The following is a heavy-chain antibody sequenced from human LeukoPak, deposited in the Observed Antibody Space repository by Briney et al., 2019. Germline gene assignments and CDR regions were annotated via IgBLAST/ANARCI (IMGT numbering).Heavy chain of an antibody. CDR3: ARHVRRLNDAFDI. Sequence: SETLSLTCTVSGGSISSSSYYWGWIRQPPAKGLEWIGSIYYTGTTYYNLSLRSRLTISVNTSKNQFSLNLTSVTAADTAIYYCARHVRRLNDAFDIWGQGTMVTVSS. D-gene: IGHD6-25*01. J-gene: IGHJ3*02. V-gene: IGHV4-39*01. CDR2: IYYTGTT. CDR1: GGSISSSSYY.